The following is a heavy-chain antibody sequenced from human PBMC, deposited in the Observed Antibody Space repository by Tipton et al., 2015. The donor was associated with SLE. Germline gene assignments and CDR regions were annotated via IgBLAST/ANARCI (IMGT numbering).Heavy chain of an antibody. CDR3: ARAGEGVFDY. CDR2: IYTSGST. D-gene: IGHD3-10*01. V-gene: IGHV4-61*02. J-gene: IGHJ4*02. CDR1: GGSISSGSYY. Sequence: LRLSCTVSGGSISSGSYYWSWIRQPAGKGLEWIGRIYTSGSTNYNPSLKSRVTISVDTSKNQFSLKLSSVTAADTAVYNCARAGEGVFDYWGQGTLVTFSS.